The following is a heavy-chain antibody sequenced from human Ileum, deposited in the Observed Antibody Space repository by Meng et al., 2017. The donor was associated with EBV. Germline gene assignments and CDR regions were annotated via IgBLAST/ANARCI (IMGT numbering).Heavy chain of an antibody. Sequence: QVRLQESGPGRVKPSGTLSLICVVFDGSISSSNWWSWVRQPPGKGLEWIGQIYYSGSPSYNPSLKSRVTMSVDKSKNQVSLNLNSVTAADTALYYCARHSGYNQGYWGQGTLVTVSS. J-gene: IGHJ4*02. CDR1: DGSISSSNW. D-gene: IGHD5-24*01. CDR3: ARHSGYNQGY. CDR2: IYYSGSP. V-gene: IGHV4-4*02.